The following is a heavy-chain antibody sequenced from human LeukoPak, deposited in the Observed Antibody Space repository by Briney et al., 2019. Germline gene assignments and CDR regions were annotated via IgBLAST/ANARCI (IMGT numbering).Heavy chain of an antibody. CDR1: GGSISSYY. CDR3: ARSDSGMGDFDY. CDR2: IYYSGST. Sequence: SETLSLTCTVSGGSISSYYWSWIRQPPGKGLEWIGYIYYSGSTNYKPSLKSRVTISVDTSKNQFSLKLSSVTAADTAVYYCARSDSGMGDFDYWGQGTLVTVSS. J-gene: IGHJ4*02. V-gene: IGHV4-59*01. D-gene: IGHD6-19*01.